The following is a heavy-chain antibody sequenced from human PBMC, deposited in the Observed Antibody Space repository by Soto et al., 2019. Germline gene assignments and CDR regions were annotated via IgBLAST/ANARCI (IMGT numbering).Heavy chain of an antibody. CDR3: ARESGKALVWFGPFSLDY. D-gene: IGHD3-10*01. Sequence: QVQLVQSGAEVKKPGASGKVSCRASGYTYTNNAMNWVRQAPGKSLEWRGGFNVGNGNTKYSQKFQGRVTITRDTSATTAYMELSSLTSKDTAVYYCARESGKALVWFGPFSLDYWGQGTLVTVSS. J-gene: IGHJ4*02. V-gene: IGHV1-3*01. CDR2: FNVGNGNT. CDR1: GYTYTNNA.